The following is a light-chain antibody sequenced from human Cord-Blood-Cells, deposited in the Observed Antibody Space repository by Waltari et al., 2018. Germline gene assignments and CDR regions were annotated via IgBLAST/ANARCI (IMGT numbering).Light chain of an antibody. CDR3: NSRDSSGNHWV. V-gene: IGLV3-19*01. CDR2: GKN. CDR1: STRSLY. Sequence: SELPPHPAVSLSLPHTLRLTCRSTSTRSLYSKWYQQKPGQAPVLVIYGKNNRPSGIPDRFSGSSSGNTASLTITGAQAEDEADYYCNSRDSSGNHWVFGGGTKLTVL. J-gene: IGLJ3*02.